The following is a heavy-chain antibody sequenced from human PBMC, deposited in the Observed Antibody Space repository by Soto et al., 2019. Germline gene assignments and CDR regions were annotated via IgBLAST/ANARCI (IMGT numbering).Heavy chain of an antibody. J-gene: IGHJ6*02. V-gene: IGHV4-59*01. CDR3: ARDRLRRYGMDV. Sequence: SETLSLTCTFSGDSIISSYWSWIRQPPGKGLEWIGYINHSGTTNYNPSLKSRVTISVDTSKNQFSLKLSSVTAADTAVYYCARDRLRRYGMDVWGQGTTVTVSS. CDR1: GDSIISSY. CDR2: INHSGTT. D-gene: IGHD4-17*01.